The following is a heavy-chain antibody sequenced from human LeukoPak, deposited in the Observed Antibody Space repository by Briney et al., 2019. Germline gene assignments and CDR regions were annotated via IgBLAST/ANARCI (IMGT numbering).Heavy chain of an antibody. CDR2: IIPIFGTA. V-gene: IGHV1-69*01. Sequence: ASVKVSCKASGGTFSSYAISWVRQAPGQGLEWMGGIIPIFGTANYAQKFQGRVTIIADESTSTAYMELSSLRSEDTAVYYCAREQDYGDYVPFDYWGQGTLVTVSS. CDR1: GGTFSSYA. CDR3: AREQDYGDYVPFDY. D-gene: IGHD4-17*01. J-gene: IGHJ4*02.